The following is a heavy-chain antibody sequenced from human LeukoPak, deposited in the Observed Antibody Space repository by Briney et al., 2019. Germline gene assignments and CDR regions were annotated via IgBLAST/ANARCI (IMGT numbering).Heavy chain of an antibody. D-gene: IGHD3-22*01. V-gene: IGHV5-51*01. CDR3: ASPIDSSGRHFDY. CDR1: GCSFTSYW. CDR2: IYPGDSDT. Sequence: GESLQISCKGSGCSFTSYWIGWVRQLPGKGLEWMGIIYPGDSDTRYSPSFQGQVTISADKSISAAYLQWSSLKASDTAMYYCASPIDSSGRHFDYWGQGTLVTVSS. J-gene: IGHJ4*02.